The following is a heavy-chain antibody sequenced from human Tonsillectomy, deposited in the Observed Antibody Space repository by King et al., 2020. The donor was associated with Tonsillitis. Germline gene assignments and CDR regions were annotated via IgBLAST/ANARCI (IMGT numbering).Heavy chain of an antibody. J-gene: IGHJ5*02. Sequence: VQLQESGPGLVKPSGTLSLTCAVSGGSISSRNRWSWVRQPPGKGLEWIGEIYHSGSTNYNPSLRSRVTISVDKSKNQFSLKLSSVTAADTAVYYGARKGILPGPFDPWGQGTLVTVSS. CDR3: ARKGILPGPFDP. D-gene: IGHD2/OR15-2a*01. CDR2: IYHSGST. CDR1: GGSISSRNR. V-gene: IGHV4-4*02.